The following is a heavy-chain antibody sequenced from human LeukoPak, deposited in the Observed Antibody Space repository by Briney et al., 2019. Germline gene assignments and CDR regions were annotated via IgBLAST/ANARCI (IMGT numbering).Heavy chain of an antibody. D-gene: IGHD5-24*01. CDR1: GFTFSSYS. CDR2: ISSSSSTI. J-gene: IGHJ4*02. Sequence: GGSLRLSCAASGFTFSSYSMNWVRQAPGKGLEWVSYISSSSSTIYYADSVKGRFTISRDNAKNSLYLQMNSLRAEDTAVYYCVMATKIGDFDYWGQGTLVTVSS. CDR3: VMATKIGDFDY. V-gene: IGHV3-48*04.